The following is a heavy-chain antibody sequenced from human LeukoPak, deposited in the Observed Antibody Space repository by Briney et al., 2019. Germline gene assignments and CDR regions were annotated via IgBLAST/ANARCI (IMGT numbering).Heavy chain of an antibody. CDR2: IGGSGDST. D-gene: IGHD1-26*01. J-gene: IGHJ3*02. V-gene: IGHV3-23*01. CDR3: ASGSPAFDI. Sequence: GGSLRLSCAASGFTFSSYAMSWVRQAPGKGLEWVSAIGGSGDSTNYADSVKGRFTISRDNSKNTLYLQMNSLRAEDTAVYYCASGSPAFDIWGQGTMVTVSS. CDR1: GFTFSSYA.